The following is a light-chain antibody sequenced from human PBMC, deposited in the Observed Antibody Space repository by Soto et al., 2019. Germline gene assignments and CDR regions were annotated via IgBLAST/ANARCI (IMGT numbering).Light chain of an antibody. CDR3: QQYNNWPLT. V-gene: IGKV3-15*01. CDR2: DAS. Sequence: EIVLTQSPATLSVSPGDRATLSCRASQSISSDLAWFQQKPGQAPRFLIHDASTRATGIPARFSGSGSETELTLTISSLQSEDFAIYYCQQYNNWPLTFGGGTKVEIK. CDR1: QSISSD. J-gene: IGKJ4*01.